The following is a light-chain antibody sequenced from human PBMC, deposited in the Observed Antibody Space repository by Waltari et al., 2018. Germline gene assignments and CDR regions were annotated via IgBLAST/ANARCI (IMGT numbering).Light chain of an antibody. CDR1: GSNVGSKS. Sequence: QSVVTQPPSASGPTGQRVTISCSGSGSNVGSKSVYWYQQYPGTAPKVLIYRNKQRPSWVPDRFSGSKSGASASLAISGRRSEDEADYYCAAWDDSLSGVVFGGGTKLTVL. CDR3: AAWDDSLSGVV. V-gene: IGLV1-47*01. J-gene: IGLJ2*01. CDR2: RNK.